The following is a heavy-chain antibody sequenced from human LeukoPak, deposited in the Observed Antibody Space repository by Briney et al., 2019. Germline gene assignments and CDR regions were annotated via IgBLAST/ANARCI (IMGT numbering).Heavy chain of an antibody. CDR3: ARQGYDFWSGYFMRGNNWFDP. D-gene: IGHD3-3*01. V-gene: IGHV3-11*04. Sequence: PGGSLRLSCAASGFTFSDYYMSWIRQAPGKGLEWVSYISSSGSTIYYADSVKGRFTISRDNAKNSLYLQMNSLRAEDTAVYYCARQGYDFWSGYFMRGNNWFDPWGQGTLVTVSS. CDR2: ISSSGSTI. J-gene: IGHJ5*02. CDR1: GFTFSDYY.